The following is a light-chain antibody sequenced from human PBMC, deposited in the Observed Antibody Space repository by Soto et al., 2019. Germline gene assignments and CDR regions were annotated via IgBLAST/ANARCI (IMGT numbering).Light chain of an antibody. V-gene: IGKV1-5*03. CDR1: QTISSW. CDR2: KAS. CDR3: QQYNSYSEA. Sequence: DIPMTQSPSTLSGSVGDTVTITCRASQTISSWLAWYQQKPGKAPKLLIYKASTLKSGVPSRFSGSGSGTEFTLTISSLQPDDFATYYCQQYNSYSEAFGQGTKVDIK. J-gene: IGKJ1*01.